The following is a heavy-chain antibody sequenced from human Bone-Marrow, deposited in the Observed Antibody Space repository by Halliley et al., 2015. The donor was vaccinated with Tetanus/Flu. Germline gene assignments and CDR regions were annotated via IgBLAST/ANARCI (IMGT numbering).Heavy chain of an antibody. CDR3: ARRIVRDVGGGMDV. D-gene: IGHD3-10*02. J-gene: IGHJ6*02. Sequence: GELFHRGTTNYNPPLKGRVPISVDKSKNQLSLKLNSVTAADTALYYCARRIVRDVGGGMDVWGQGTTVTVSS. CDR2: LFHRGTT. V-gene: IGHV4-4*02.